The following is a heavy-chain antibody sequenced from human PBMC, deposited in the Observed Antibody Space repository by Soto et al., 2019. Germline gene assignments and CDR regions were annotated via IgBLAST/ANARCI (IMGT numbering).Heavy chain of an antibody. CDR1: GFTFSSYW. V-gene: IGHV3-74*01. D-gene: IGHD4-17*01. CDR2: IKSDGSST. J-gene: IGHJ3*02. CDR3: AREALRYDGLDI. Sequence: EVQLVESGGGLVQPGGSLRLSCAASGFTFSSYWMHWVRQVPGKGLVWVSRIKSDGSSTIYADSVKGRFTISRDNAKNTLYLQMISLRAGDTAAYFCAREALRYDGLDIWGQGTMVTVSS.